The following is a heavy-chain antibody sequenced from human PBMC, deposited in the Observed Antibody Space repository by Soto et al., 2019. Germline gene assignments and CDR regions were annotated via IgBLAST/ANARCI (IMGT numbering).Heavy chain of an antibody. CDR1: GFTFSSYG. J-gene: IGHJ4*02. CDR2: IWYDGSNK. V-gene: IGHV3-33*01. D-gene: IGHD6-13*01. Sequence: QVQLVESGGGVVQPGRSLRLSCAASGFTFSSYGRHWVRQAPGKGLEWVAVIWYDGSNKYYADSVKGRFTISRDNSKNTLYLQMNSLRAEDTAVYFCARFSSSWYGRIDYWGQGTLVTVS. CDR3: ARFSSSWYGRIDY.